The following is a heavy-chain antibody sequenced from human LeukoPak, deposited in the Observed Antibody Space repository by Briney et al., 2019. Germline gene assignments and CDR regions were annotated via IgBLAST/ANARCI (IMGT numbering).Heavy chain of an antibody. CDR3: ARGRFLEWLYYYYGMDV. V-gene: IGHV4-34*01. Sequence: KTSETLSLTCAVYGGSFSGYYWSWIRQPPGKGLEWIGEINHSGSTNYNPSLKSRVTISVDTSKNQFSLKLSSVTAADTAVYYCARGRFLEWLYYYYGMDVWGQGTTVTVSS. CDR1: GGSFSGYY. CDR2: INHSGST. J-gene: IGHJ6*02. D-gene: IGHD3-3*01.